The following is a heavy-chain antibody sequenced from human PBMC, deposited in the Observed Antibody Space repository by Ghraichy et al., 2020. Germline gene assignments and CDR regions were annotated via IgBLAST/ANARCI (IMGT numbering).Heavy chain of an antibody. J-gene: IGHJ5*02. CDR3: ARMVAVAGTGWFDP. CDR1: GGSISSGGYY. Sequence: SETLSLTCTVSGGSISSGGYYWSWIRQHPGKGLEWIGYIYYSGSTYYNPSLKSRVTISVDTSKNQFSLKLSSVTAADTAVYYCARMVAVAGTGWFDPWGQGTLVTVSS. V-gene: IGHV4-31*03. D-gene: IGHD6-19*01. CDR2: IYYSGST.